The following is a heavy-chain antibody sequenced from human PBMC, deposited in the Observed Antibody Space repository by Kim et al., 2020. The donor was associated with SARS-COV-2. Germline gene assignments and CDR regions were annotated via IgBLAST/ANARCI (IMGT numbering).Heavy chain of an antibody. CDR3: ARGAYGDVSFDY. V-gene: IGHV1-18*01. D-gene: IGHD4-17*01. J-gene: IGHJ4*02. Sequence: YAQKFQGRVTMTTHTSTKTAYMELWSLRSDDTAMYYCARGAYGDVSFDYWGQGTLVTVSS.